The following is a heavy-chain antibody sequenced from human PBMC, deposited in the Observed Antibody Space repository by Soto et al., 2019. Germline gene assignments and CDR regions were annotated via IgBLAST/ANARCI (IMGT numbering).Heavy chain of an antibody. CDR1: GGSISSSNW. D-gene: IGHD4-17*01. CDR3: AVKLRDDYGDYVGVIDLVGWFDP. CDR2: IYHSGST. J-gene: IGHJ5*02. V-gene: IGHV4-4*02. Sequence: QVQLQESGPGLVKPSGTLSLTCAVSGGSISSSNWWSWVRQPPGKGLEWIGEIYHSGSTNYNPSLKSRVTISVDKSKNQFSLKLSSGTAADTAVYYCAVKLRDDYGDYVGVIDLVGWFDPWGQGTLVTVSS.